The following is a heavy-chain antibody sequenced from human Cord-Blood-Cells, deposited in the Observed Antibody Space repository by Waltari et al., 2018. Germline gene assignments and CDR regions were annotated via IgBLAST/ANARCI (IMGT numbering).Heavy chain of an antibody. D-gene: IGHD6-13*01. Sequence: QVQLQQWGAGLLKPSETLSLTCAVYGGSFSGYYWSWIRQPPGKGLEWIGGINHSGSTNYNPSLKSRVTISVDTSKNQFSLKLSSVTAADTAVYYCARGVGKAAAGNFDYWGQGTLVTVSS. CDR3: ARGVGKAAAGNFDY. J-gene: IGHJ4*02. CDR2: INHSGST. V-gene: IGHV4-34*01. CDR1: GGSFSGYY.